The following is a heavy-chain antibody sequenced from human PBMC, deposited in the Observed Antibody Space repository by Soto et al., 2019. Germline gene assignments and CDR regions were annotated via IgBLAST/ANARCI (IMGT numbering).Heavy chain of an antibody. Sequence: PGESLKISFVGSGFTFSDHGMSWVRQAPGEGLEWVSAISGSVGSTFYADSVKGRFTISRDNSKNTLYLQMNSLRDEDTAVYYCAKDRTTAARNYDEWGQGVLVTVSS. V-gene: IGHV3-23*01. D-gene: IGHD6-6*01. CDR1: GFTFSDHG. CDR2: ISGSVGST. J-gene: IGHJ4*02. CDR3: AKDRTTAARNYDE.